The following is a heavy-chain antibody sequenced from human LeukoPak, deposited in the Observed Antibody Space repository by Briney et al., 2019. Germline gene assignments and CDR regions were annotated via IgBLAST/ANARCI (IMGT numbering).Heavy chain of an antibody. D-gene: IGHD6-13*01. CDR2: IKQDGSEK. V-gene: IGHV3-7*01. CDR3: ARDRHSSSWRHYYYYMDV. CDR1: GFTFSRYG. Sequence: PGRSLRVSCAASGFTFSRYGMHWVRQAPGKGLEWVANIKQDGSEKYYVDSVKGRFTISRDNAKNSLYLQMNSLRAEDTAVYYCARDRHSSSWRHYYYYMDVWGKGTTVTISS. J-gene: IGHJ6*03.